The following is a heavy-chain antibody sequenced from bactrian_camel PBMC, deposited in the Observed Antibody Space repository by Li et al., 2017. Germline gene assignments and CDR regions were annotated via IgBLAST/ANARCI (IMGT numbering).Heavy chain of an antibody. D-gene: IGHD1*01. J-gene: IGHJ4*01. Sequence: HVQLVESGGGSVQAGGSLTLRCTAPGFTLDDSSMAWYRQAPGKECELVSRVKSDGSIYYADSVKGRFDISQDGAKNTLYLRMNNLQPEDTAIYYCAARDRETCGSNWDALSKWAYWGQGTQVTVS. CDR1: GFTLDDSS. V-gene: IGHV3S60*01. CDR3: AARDRETCGSNWDALSKWAY. CDR2: VKSDGSI.